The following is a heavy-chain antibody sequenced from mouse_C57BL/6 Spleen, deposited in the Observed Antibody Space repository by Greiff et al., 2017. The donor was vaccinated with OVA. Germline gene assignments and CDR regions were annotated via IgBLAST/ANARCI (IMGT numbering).Heavy chain of an antibody. CDR3: TRDTTVGRYFDV. D-gene: IGHD1-1*01. V-gene: IGHV5-9-1*02. CDR1: GFTFSSYA. CDR2: ISSGGDYI. Sequence: EVKLMESGEGLVKPGGSLKLSCAASGFTFSSYAMSWVRQTPEKRLEWVAYISSGGDYIYYADTVKGRFTISRDNARNTLYLQMSSLKSEDTAMYYCTRDTTVGRYFDVWGTGTTVTVSS. J-gene: IGHJ1*03.